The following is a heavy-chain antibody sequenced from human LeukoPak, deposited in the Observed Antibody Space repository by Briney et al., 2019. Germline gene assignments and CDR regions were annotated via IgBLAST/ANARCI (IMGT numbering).Heavy chain of an antibody. V-gene: IGHV5-51*01. CDR3: ATEIGSGWFYDY. CDR2: IYPGDSEV. J-gene: IGHJ4*02. Sequence: GESLKISCKASGYRFTSYWIGWVRQMPGKGPEWMGMIYPGDSEVRYGPAFQGQVTISADKSVNTAYLQWSSLKASDTAIYYCATEIGSGWFYDYWGQGTLVTVSS. CDR1: GYRFTSYW. D-gene: IGHD6-19*01.